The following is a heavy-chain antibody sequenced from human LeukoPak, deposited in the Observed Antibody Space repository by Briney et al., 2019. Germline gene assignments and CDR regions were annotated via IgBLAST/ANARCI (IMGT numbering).Heavy chain of an antibody. J-gene: IGHJ4*02. D-gene: IGHD3-3*01. CDR1: GFTFSRHG. Sequence: GGSLRLSCAPSGFTFSRHGMHWVCRAPGKGLEWVAIISNDGSRKYYAHSVEGRFTISRDNSKNTLYLQMDSLRAEDTAVYYCARDRAWNYFDYWGQGTLVTVSS. CDR2: ISNDGSRK. CDR3: ARDRAWNYFDY. V-gene: IGHV3-30*03.